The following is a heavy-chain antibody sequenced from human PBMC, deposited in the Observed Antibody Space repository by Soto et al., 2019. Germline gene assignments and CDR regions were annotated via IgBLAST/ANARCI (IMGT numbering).Heavy chain of an antibody. D-gene: IGHD2-2*01. CDR2: IYYIGSSS. J-gene: IGHJ5*02. V-gene: IGHV4-30-4*01. CDR3: ARVSCSNTGCYAGGWFDP. Sequence: TLSLTCTVSGGSISSGDYYWSWIRQPPGKGLEWIGYIYYIGSSSYYNPSLKSRLTISLDTSKNQFSLKLSSVTAADTAVYYCARVSCSNTGCYAGGWFDPCGQGALVTVSS. CDR1: GGSISSGDYY.